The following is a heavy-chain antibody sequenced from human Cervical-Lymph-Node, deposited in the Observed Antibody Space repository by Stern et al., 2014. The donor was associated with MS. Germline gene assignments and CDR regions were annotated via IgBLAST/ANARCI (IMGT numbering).Heavy chain of an antibody. Sequence: VHLVESGAGVKKPGASVKVSCKASGYTFTSYYIHWVRQAPGQGLECMGIINPSGGSTRYAHKFPGRLTMTRDTSTSTVYMELSSLRSEDTAVYYCARVAMTSLDYWGQGTLVTVSS. J-gene: IGHJ4*02. CDR3: ARVAMTSLDY. CDR1: GYTFTSYY. CDR2: INPSGGST. V-gene: IGHV1-46*03.